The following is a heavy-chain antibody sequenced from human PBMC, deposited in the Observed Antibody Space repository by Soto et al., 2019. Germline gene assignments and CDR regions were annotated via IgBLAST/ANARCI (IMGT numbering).Heavy chain of an antibody. V-gene: IGHV4-30-4*01. CDR2: IYYSGST. CDR3: ARDVFGVFDY. CDR1: GGSVTNADYY. D-gene: IGHD3-10*02. J-gene: IGHJ4*02. Sequence: SETLSLTCTVSGGSVTNADYYWSWIRQPPGKGLEWIGYIYYSGSTYYSPSLKSRVTISLDTSKNQFSLQLTSVTAADTAVYYCARDVFGVFDYWGQGTLVTVSS.